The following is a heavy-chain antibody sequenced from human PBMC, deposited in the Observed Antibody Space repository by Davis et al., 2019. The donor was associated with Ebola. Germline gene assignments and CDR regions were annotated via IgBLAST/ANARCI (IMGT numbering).Heavy chain of an antibody. Sequence: GESLKISCAASGFTFSSYSINWVRQPPGKGLEWISSISSSGTVTYYTDSVEGRFTISRDNAKNSLYLQMNSLRAEDTAVYYCASLYYYGSGSYYLPRGRYFDYWGQGTLVTISS. CDR3: ASLYYYGSGSYYLPRGRYFDY. CDR1: GFTFSSYS. V-gene: IGHV3-21*01. J-gene: IGHJ4*02. CDR2: ISSSGTVT. D-gene: IGHD3-10*01.